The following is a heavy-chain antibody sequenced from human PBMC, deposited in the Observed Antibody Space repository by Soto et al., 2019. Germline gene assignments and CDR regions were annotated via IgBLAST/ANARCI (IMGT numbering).Heavy chain of an antibody. D-gene: IGHD4-17*01. CDR3: AHKNDYGGNFDY. Sequence: QITLKESGPTLVKPTQTLTLTCTFSGFSLSTTGVGVGWIRQPPGKALEWLALSYWDDDKRYSPSLKSRLTIPKEPSNSQLVLTMTNMDPVDTAKYYCAHKNDYGGNFDYWGQGTLVTVSS. V-gene: IGHV2-5*02. CDR2: SYWDDDK. CDR1: GFSLSTTGVG. J-gene: IGHJ4*02.